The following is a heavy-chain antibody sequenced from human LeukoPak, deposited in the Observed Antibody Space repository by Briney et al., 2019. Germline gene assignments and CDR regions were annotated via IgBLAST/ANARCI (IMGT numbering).Heavy chain of an antibody. Sequence: ASVKVSCKASGYTFTSYDINWVRQATGQGLEWMGWMNPNSGNTGYAQKFRGRVTMTRNTSISTAYMELSSLRSEDTAVYYCARGLEGQYYDFWSGYYTGNWFDPWGQGTLVTVSS. CDR1: GYTFTSYD. CDR3: ARGLEGQYYDFWSGYYTGNWFDP. V-gene: IGHV1-8*01. CDR2: MNPNSGNT. D-gene: IGHD3-3*01. J-gene: IGHJ5*02.